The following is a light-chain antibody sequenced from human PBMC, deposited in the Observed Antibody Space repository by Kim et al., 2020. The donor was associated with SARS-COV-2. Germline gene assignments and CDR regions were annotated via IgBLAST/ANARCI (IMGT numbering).Light chain of an antibody. CDR2: DVS. CDR1: SNDVGGYNF. V-gene: IGLV2-14*03. CDR3: SSYTSSSTLV. Sequence: GQSITISCTGTSNDVGGYNFVSWYQQHPGKAPKLIIYDVSTRPSGVSNRFSGSKSGNTASLTISGLQADDEAAYYCSSYTSSSTLVFGGGTQLTVL. J-gene: IGLJ2*01.